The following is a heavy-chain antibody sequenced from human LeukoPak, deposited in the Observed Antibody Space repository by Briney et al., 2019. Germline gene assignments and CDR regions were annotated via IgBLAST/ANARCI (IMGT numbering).Heavy chain of an antibody. Sequence: SETLSLTCTVSGGSISSSNWWSWVRQPPGKGLEWIGEIYHSGSTNYNPSLKSRVTISVDKSKNQFSLNLTSVTAADTALYYCARGRKQQLVRTTYNWFDPWGQGTLVTVSS. CDR1: GGSISSSNW. D-gene: IGHD6-13*01. CDR3: ARGRKQQLVRTTYNWFDP. J-gene: IGHJ5*02. V-gene: IGHV4-4*02. CDR2: IYHSGST.